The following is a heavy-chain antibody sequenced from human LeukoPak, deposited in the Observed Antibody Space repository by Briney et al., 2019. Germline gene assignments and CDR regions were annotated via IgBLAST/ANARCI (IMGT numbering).Heavy chain of an antibody. D-gene: IGHD6-13*01. J-gene: IGHJ4*02. CDR2: IVPIYGTT. Sequence: SVKVSCKASGGTFSSYAISWVRQAPGQGLEWMGGIVPIYGTTNYAQKFQARVTITADTSTSTAYMELSSLTSEDTAVYYCARTPSTSETAAGSFDCWGQGTLVTVSS. CDR1: GGTFSSYA. CDR3: ARTPSTSETAAGSFDC. V-gene: IGHV1-69*06.